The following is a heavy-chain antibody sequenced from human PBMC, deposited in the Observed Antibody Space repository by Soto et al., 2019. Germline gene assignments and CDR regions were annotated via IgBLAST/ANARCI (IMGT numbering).Heavy chain of an antibody. V-gene: IGHV3-33*01. CDR1: GFTFSSYG. CDR3: ARVSEGLLDI. J-gene: IGHJ3*02. Sequence: QVQLVESGGGVVQPGRSLRLSCAASGFTFSSYGMHWVRQAPGKGLEWVAVIWYDGSNKYYADSVKGRFTISRDNSKHTLYLQMTSLRAEDTAVYYCARVSEGLLDIWGQGTMVTVSS. D-gene: IGHD2-21*02. CDR2: IWYDGSNK.